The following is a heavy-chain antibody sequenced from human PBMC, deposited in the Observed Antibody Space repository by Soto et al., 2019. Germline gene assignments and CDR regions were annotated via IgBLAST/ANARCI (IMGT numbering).Heavy chain of an antibody. J-gene: IGHJ6*02. CDR2: IYYSGST. Sequence: TSETLSLTCTVSGGSISSGGYYWSWIRQHPGKGLEWIGYIYYSGSTYYNPSLKSRVTMSVDTSKNQFSLKLSSVTAADTAVYYCAREGPGYCSSTSCYWTLYGMDVWGQGTTVTVSS. CDR3: AREGPGYCSSTSCYWTLYGMDV. CDR1: GGSISSGGYY. D-gene: IGHD2-2*01. V-gene: IGHV4-31*03.